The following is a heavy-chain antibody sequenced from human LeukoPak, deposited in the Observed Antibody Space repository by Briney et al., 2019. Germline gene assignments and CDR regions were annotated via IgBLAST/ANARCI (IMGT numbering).Heavy chain of an antibody. D-gene: IGHD6-19*01. Sequence: ASVKVSCKASGYTFTGYYMHWVRQAPGQGLEWMGWINPNSGGTNYAQKFQGRVTMTRDTSISTAYMELSRLRSDDTAVYYCARLVRIAVAGFDYWGQGTLVTVSS. CDR1: GYTFTGYY. CDR2: INPNSGGT. CDR3: ARLVRIAVAGFDY. J-gene: IGHJ4*02. V-gene: IGHV1-2*02.